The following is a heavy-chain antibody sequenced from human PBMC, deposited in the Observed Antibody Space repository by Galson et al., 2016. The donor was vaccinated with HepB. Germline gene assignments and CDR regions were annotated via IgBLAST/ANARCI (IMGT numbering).Heavy chain of an antibody. V-gene: IGHV3-33*01. CDR1: GFIFSSYG. CDR2: IWYDGNNK. J-gene: IGHJ4*02. CDR3: ARDRSAGYCSGGSCYRDFDD. D-gene: IGHD2-15*01. Sequence: SLRLSCAASGFIFSSYGMHWVRQAPGKGLEWVAVIWYDGNNKHYRDSVKGRFTISRDNAINTLYLQMNSLRAEDTAVYYCARDRSAGYCSGGSCYRDFDDWGQGTLVTVSS.